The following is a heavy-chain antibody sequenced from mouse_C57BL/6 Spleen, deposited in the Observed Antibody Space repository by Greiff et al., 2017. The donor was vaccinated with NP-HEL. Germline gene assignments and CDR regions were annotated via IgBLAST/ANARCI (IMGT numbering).Heavy chain of an antibody. CDR3: TREGDYLFFDD. J-gene: IGHJ2*01. CDR2: ISSGGDYI. V-gene: IGHV5-9-1*02. D-gene: IGHD2-4*01. CDR1: GFTFSSYA. Sequence: EVQRVESGEGLVKPGGSLKLSCAASGFTFSSYAMSWVRQTPEKRLEWVAYISSGGDYIYYADTVKGRFTISRDNARNTLYLQMSSLKSEDTAMYYCTREGDYLFFDDWGQGTTLTVSS.